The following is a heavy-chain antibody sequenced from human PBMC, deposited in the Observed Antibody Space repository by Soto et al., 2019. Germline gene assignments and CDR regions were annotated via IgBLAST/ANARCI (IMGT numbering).Heavy chain of an antibody. J-gene: IGHJ4*02. D-gene: IGHD3-22*01. V-gene: IGHV4-59*01. CDR1: RGSIRSYY. CDR2: IYYNGRT. Sequence: PSETLSLTCPVSRGSIRSYYWSWIRQPPGKGLEWIGYIYYNGRTKYNPSQKSRVTISVDTSKNQFSLKLSSVTAADTAVYYCVRNYYDSSGSVRGFDYWGLGTLVTVSS. CDR3: VRNYYDSSGSVRGFDY.